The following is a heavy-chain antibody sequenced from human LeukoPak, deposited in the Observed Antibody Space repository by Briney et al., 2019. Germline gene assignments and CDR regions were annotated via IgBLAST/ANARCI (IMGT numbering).Heavy chain of an antibody. CDR2: ISFDGTKR. V-gene: IGHV3-30*16. CDR3: ARARVAARSGAFDV. J-gene: IGHJ3*01. Sequence: GGSLRLSGAASGFTFRHYVMHGVRQAPGKGLEWVAVISFDGTKRFYADSVKGRFTISRDNSNNTLFLQMNSLRSEDAAVYFCARARVAARSGAFDVWGQGAMVAVSS. CDR1: GFTFRHYV. D-gene: IGHD6-6*01.